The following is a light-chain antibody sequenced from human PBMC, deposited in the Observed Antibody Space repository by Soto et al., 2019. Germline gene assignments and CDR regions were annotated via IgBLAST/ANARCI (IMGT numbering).Light chain of an antibody. J-gene: IGKJ4*01. Sequence: DIQMTQSPSTLSASVGDRVTITCRASQSISTWLAWYQQKAGKAPKLLIYKASSLEGGVPSRFSGSGSGTEFTVTISSLKPDDFATYSTQQYNTYPLTSGRQTTVDI. CDR3: QQYNTYPLT. V-gene: IGKV1-5*03. CDR1: QSISTW. CDR2: KAS.